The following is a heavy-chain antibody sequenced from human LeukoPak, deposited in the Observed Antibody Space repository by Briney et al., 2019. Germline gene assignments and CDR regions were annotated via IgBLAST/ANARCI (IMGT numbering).Heavy chain of an antibody. Sequence: PSETLSLTCAVYGGSFNDYYWSGIRQPPGKGLEWIGEVNHSGRTNYNPSLKSRVTISQDTSKNQFSLKLRSVTAADTAVYFCARRGPGATVDYWGQGTLVTVSS. V-gene: IGHV4-34*01. CDR1: GGSFNDYY. CDR3: ARRGPGATVDY. D-gene: IGHD4/OR15-4a*01. CDR2: VNHSGRT. J-gene: IGHJ4*02.